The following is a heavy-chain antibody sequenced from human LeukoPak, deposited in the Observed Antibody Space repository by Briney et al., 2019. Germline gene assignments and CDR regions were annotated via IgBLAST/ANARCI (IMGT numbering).Heavy chain of an antibody. CDR1: DYTFTSYG. CDR3: ARDEALLWFGELNAPDY. D-gene: IGHD3-10*01. Sequence: ASVKVCCTASDYTFTSYGISWVRQAPGQGLEWMGWISAYNGNTNYAQKLQGRVTMTTDTSTSTAYTELRSLRSDDTAVYYCARDEALLWFGELNAPDYWGQGTLVTVSS. J-gene: IGHJ4*02. CDR2: ISAYNGNT. V-gene: IGHV1-18*04.